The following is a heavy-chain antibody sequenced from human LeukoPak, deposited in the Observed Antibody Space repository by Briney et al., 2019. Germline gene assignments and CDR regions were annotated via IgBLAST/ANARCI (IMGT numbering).Heavy chain of an antibody. D-gene: IGHD6-13*01. CDR2: IIPIFGTA. Sequence: ASVKVSCKASGGTFISYAISWVRQARGQGLEWMGGIIPIFGTANYAQKFQGRVTITADESTSTAYMELSSLRSEDTAVYYCARIGRQHPPGYYYGMDVWGQGTTVTVSS. CDR3: ARIGRQHPPGYYYGMDV. V-gene: IGHV1-69*13. J-gene: IGHJ6*02. CDR1: GGTFISYA.